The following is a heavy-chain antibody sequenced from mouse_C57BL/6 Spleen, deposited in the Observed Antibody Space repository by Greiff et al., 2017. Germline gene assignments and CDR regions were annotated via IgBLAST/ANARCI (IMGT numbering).Heavy chain of an antibody. V-gene: IGHV1-53*01. CDR2: INPSNGGT. Sequence: QVQLQQPGTELVKPGASVKLSCKASGYTFTSYWMHWVKQRPGQGLEWIGNINPSNGGTNYNEKFKSKATLTVDKSSSTAYRQLSSLTSEDSAVYYCAKGIYDGYGFDYWGQGTTLTVSS. CDR3: AKGIYDGYGFDY. D-gene: IGHD2-3*01. J-gene: IGHJ2*01. CDR1: GYTFTSYW.